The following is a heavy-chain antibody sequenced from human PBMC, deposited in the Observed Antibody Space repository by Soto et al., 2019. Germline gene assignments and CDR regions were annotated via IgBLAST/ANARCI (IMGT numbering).Heavy chain of an antibody. Sequence: GGSLRLSCAASGFNFRANYMSWVRQAPGKGLEWLSLIYTGGNTHYADSVKGRFTISRDDSKNTLFLQMSRLSAEDTAVYYCARVVAQIDYWGQGTLVTVSS. CDR2: IYTGGNT. CDR3: ARVVAQIDY. D-gene: IGHD5-12*01. CDR1: GFNFRANY. V-gene: IGHV3-66*01. J-gene: IGHJ4*02.